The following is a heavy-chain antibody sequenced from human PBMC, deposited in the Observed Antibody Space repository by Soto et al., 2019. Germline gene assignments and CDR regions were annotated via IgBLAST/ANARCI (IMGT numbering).Heavy chain of an antibody. Sequence: PGGSLRLSCAASGFTYTRYSMNWVRQAPGKGLEWVSSISSTTNYIYYGDSMKGRFTISRDNAKNSLYLEMNSLRAEDTAVYYCARESEDLTSNFDYWGQGALVTVSS. J-gene: IGHJ4*02. CDR2: ISSTTNYI. CDR3: ARESEDLTSNFDY. CDR1: GFTYTRYS. V-gene: IGHV3-21*06.